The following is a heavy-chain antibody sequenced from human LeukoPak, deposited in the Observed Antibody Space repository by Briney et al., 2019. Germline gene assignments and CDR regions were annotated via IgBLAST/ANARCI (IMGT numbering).Heavy chain of an antibody. J-gene: IGHJ4*02. CDR2: ISAYNGNT. D-gene: IGHD3-22*01. CDR3: ARVRGYYDSSGSLQY. CDR1: GYTFTSYG. Sequence: ASVKVSCKASGYTFTSYGISWVRQAPGQGLEWMGWISAYNGNTNYAQKLQGRVTMTTDTSTSTAYMELRSLRSDDTAVYYCARVRGYYDSSGSLQYWGQGTLVTVSS. V-gene: IGHV1-18*01.